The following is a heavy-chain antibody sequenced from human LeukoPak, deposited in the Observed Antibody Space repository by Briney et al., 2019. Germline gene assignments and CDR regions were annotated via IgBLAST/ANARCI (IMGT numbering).Heavy chain of an antibody. Sequence: GGSLRLSCAASQFTFSNYAMSWVRQAPGKGLEWVSAISGSGNTTYFGDSVTGRFTISRDNPKNTVYLQMNSLSAEDTAIYYCAKGPAPYCSGGSCYSPHWYFDLWGRGTLVTVSS. CDR1: QFTFSNYA. D-gene: IGHD2-15*01. CDR3: AKGPAPYCSGGSCYSPHWYFDL. CDR2: ISGSGNTT. V-gene: IGHV3-23*01. J-gene: IGHJ2*01.